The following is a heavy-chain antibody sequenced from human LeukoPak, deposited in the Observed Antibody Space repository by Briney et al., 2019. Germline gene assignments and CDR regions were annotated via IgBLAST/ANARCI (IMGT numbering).Heavy chain of an antibody. J-gene: IGHJ4*02. Sequence: SSETLSLTCTVSGGSSSSSRYYWGWIRQPPGKGLEWIGSIYYSGSTYYNPSLKSRVTISVDTSKNQFSLKLSSVTAADTAVYYCASGGMIVVVGFDYWGQGTLVTVSS. CDR1: GGSSSSSRYY. CDR3: ASGGMIVVVGFDY. V-gene: IGHV4-39*07. CDR2: IYYSGST. D-gene: IGHD3-22*01.